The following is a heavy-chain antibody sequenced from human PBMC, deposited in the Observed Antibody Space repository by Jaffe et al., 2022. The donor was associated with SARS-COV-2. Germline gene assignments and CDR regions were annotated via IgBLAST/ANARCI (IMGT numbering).Heavy chain of an antibody. CDR3: ARDYSNSSGWFHYYYYGMDV. Sequence: QVQLVESGGGVVQPGRSLRLSCAASGFTFSSYAMHWVRQAPGKGLEWVAVISYDGSNKYYADSVKGRFTISRDNSKNTLYLQMNSLRAEDTAVYYCARDYSNSSGWFHYYYYGMDVWGQGTTVTVSS. D-gene: IGHD6-19*01. V-gene: IGHV3-30-3*01. J-gene: IGHJ6*02. CDR2: ISYDGSNK. CDR1: GFTFSSYA.